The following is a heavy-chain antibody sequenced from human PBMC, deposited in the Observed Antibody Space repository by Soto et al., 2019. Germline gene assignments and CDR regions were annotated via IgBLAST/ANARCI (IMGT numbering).Heavy chain of an antibody. J-gene: IGHJ4*02. CDR1: GFTVSSSY. CDR3: ARDRYSGYAADF. Sequence: WSLRLSCAASGFTVSSSYMSWVRQAPGKGLEWVSIIYSGGSTYYADSVQGRFTISRDNAKNTLYLQMNSLRAEDTAVYYCARDRYSGYAADFWGQGTLVTVSS. V-gene: IGHV3-53*01. D-gene: IGHD5-12*01. CDR2: IYSGGST.